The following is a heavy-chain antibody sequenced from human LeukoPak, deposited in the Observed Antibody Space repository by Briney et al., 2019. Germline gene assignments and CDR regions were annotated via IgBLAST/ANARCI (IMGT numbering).Heavy chain of an antibody. CDR1: GYTFTSYD. CDR2: MNPNSGNT. CDR3: ASYYYDSSGYYGYFDY. Sequence: GASVKVSCKASGYTFTSYDINWVRQATGQGLEWMGWMNPNSGNTGYAQKFQGRVTITADRSTSTAYMELSSLRSEDTAVYYCASYYYDSSGYYGYFDYWGQGTLVTVSS. D-gene: IGHD3-22*01. J-gene: IGHJ4*02. V-gene: IGHV1-8*03.